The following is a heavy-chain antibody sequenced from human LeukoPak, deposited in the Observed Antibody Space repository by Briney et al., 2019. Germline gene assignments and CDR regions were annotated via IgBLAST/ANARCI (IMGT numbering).Heavy chain of an antibody. CDR2: IKSKTDGGTT. CDR1: GFTFSNAW. Sequence: GGSLRLSCAASGFTFSNAWMSWVRQAPGKGLEWVGRIKSKTDGGTTDYAAPVKGRFTISRDDTKNTLYLQMNSLKTEDTAVYYCTTDDVVVPAALREAFDIWGQGTMVTVSS. CDR3: TTDDVVVPAALREAFDI. V-gene: IGHV3-15*01. J-gene: IGHJ3*02. D-gene: IGHD2-2*01.